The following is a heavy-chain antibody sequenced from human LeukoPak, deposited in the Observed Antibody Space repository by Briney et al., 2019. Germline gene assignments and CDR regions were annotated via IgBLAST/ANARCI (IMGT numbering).Heavy chain of an antibody. D-gene: IGHD2-21*01. V-gene: IGHV4-39*01. CDR1: GGSISSSSYY. CDR3: ATHQIALGYFDY. CDR2: IYYSGST. Sequence: SETLSLTCTVSGGSISSSSYYWGWIRQPPGKGLEWIGSIYYSGSTYYNPSLKSRVTISVDTSKNQFSLKLSCVTAADTAVYSYATHQIALGYFDYWGQRTLVTVSS. J-gene: IGHJ4*02.